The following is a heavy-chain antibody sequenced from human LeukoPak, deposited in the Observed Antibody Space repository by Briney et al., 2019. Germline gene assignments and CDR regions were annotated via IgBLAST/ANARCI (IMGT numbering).Heavy chain of an antibody. J-gene: IGHJ1*01. V-gene: IGHV1-8*01. CDR2: MNPNSGNT. CDR3: ARGGYYGSGSYYRFQH. CDR1: GYTFTSYD. Sequence: GASVKVSCKASGYTFTSYDINWVRQAPGQGLEWMGWMNPNSGNTGYAQKFQGRVTMTRNTSISTAYMELSSLRSEDTAVYYCARGGYYGSGSYYRFQHWGQGTLVTVSS. D-gene: IGHD3-10*01.